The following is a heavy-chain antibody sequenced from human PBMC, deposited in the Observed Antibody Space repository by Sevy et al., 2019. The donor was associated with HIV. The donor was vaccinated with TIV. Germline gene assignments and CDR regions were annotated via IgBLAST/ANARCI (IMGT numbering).Heavy chain of an antibody. CDR1: GFSFKNVW. CDR3: ATVLRPVAAGAFQI. V-gene: IGHV3-15*01. J-gene: IGHJ3*02. CDR2: AKRKSDGGSI. Sequence: GGSLRLSCAGSGFSFKNVWMTWVRQTPGKGLEWVGHAKRKSDGGSIDYGSPVNGRFTISRDDSKDMLYLQMSSLKTEDTGVYHCATVLRPVAAGAFQIWGQGTMVTFSS. D-gene: IGHD6-13*01.